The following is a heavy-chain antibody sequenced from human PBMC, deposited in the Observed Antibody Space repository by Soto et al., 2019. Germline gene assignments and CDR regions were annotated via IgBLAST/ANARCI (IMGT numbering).Heavy chain of an antibody. CDR2: IYWDDDK. CDR3: AHRVLRTVFGLVTTTAIYFDF. Sequence: QITLNESGPTQVKPRQTLTLTCTFSGFSLTTSGVGVGWIRQSPGKAPEWLALIYWDDDKRDSPSLKSRLTTAKDTPKKQVVLTMADLDPADTATYYCAHRVLRTVFGLVTTTAIYFDFWGQGTPVAVSS. CDR1: GFSLTTSGVG. J-gene: IGHJ4*02. V-gene: IGHV2-5*02. D-gene: IGHD3-3*01.